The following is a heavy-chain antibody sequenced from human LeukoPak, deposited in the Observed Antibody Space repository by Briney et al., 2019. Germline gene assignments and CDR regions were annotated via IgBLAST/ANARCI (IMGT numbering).Heavy chain of an antibody. D-gene: IGHD3-22*01. CDR2: IYSGGST. V-gene: IGHV3-66*02. Sequence: GGSLRLSCAASGFTVSSNYMSWVRQAPGKGLEWVSVIYSGGSTYYADSVKGRFTISRDNSKNTLSLQMNSLTAEDTAVYYCARDTRIYYDSSGYYYGGVYYYYGMDVWGQGTTVTVSS. J-gene: IGHJ6*02. CDR3: ARDTRIYYDSSGYYYGGVYYYYGMDV. CDR1: GFTVSSNY.